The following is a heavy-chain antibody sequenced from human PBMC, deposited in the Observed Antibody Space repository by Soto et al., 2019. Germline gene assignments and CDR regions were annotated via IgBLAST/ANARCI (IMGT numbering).Heavy chain of an antibody. D-gene: IGHD3-9*01. J-gene: IGHJ5*02. Sequence: PGGSLRLSCAASGFTFSSYGMHWVRQAPGKGLEWVAVISYDGSNKYYADSVKGRFTISRDNSKNTLYLQMNSLRAEDTAVYYCAKDGRWGRYFDWSEFGPWGQGTLVTVSS. CDR3: AKDGRWGRYFDWSEFGP. V-gene: IGHV3-30*18. CDR2: ISYDGSNK. CDR1: GFTFSSYG.